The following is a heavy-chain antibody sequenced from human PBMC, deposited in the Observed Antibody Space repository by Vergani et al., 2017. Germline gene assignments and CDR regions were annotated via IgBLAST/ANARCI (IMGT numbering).Heavy chain of an antibody. D-gene: IGHD2-21*02. CDR2: IWYDGSNK. J-gene: IGHJ4*02. CDR1: GFTFSSYG. Sequence: QVQLVESGGGVVQPGRSLRLSCAASGFTFSSYGMHWVRQAPGKGLEWVAVIWYDGSNKYYADSVKGRFTISRDNSKNTLYLQMNSLRAEDTSVYYCARTSPVYYCGGDCYPDYWGQGTLVTVSS. V-gene: IGHV3-33*01. CDR3: ARTSPVYYCGGDCYPDY.